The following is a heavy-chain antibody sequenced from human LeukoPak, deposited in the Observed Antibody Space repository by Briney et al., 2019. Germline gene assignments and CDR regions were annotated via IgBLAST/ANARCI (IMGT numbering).Heavy chain of an antibody. V-gene: IGHV1-69*13. D-gene: IGHD3-22*01. CDR1: GGTFSSYA. CDR3: ARLVDYDNSGDPDIFDI. Sequence: GASVKVSCKASGGTFSSYAISWVRQAPGQGLEWMGGIIPIFGTANYAQKFQGRVTITADESTSTAYMELSSLRSEDTAVYYCARLVDYDNSGDPDIFDIWGQGTIVSIS. J-gene: IGHJ3*02. CDR2: IIPIFGTA.